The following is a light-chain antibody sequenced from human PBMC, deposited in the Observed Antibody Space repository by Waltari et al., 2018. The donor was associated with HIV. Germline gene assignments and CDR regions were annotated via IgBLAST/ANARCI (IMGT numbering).Light chain of an antibody. CDR1: QTISTS. Sequence: DIQLTQSPSSLSASVGDVVTITCRSSQTISTSLNWYQQKPGKAPKILISSASSLQSGVPSRFSASGSGTDFTLTISNLHPDDYATYYCQQSYSSPLTFGPGTEVDVK. V-gene: IGKV1-39*01. J-gene: IGKJ3*01. CDR3: QQSYSSPLT. CDR2: SAS.